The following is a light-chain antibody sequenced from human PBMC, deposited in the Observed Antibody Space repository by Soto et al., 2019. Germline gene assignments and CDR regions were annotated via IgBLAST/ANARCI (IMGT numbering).Light chain of an antibody. V-gene: IGKV1-6*01. CDR1: QGVRSD. J-gene: IGKJ4*01. CDR2: TAS. CDR3: LQDYNYPLT. Sequence: AIQMTQSPSSLSASVGDKVTITCRASQGVRSDLGWYQQKPGKAPKLLIYTASSLQSGVPSRFSGSGSGTDFTLTISSLQPEDFATYYCLQDYNYPLTFGGGTKVEIK.